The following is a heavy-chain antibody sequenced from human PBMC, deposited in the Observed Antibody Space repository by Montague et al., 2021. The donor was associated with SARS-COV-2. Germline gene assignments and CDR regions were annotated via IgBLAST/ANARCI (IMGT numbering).Heavy chain of an antibody. D-gene: IGHD3-3*01. CDR3: ARQRRYQLPITIFGVVMADAFDI. V-gene: IGHV4-59*08. CDR2: IYYSGST. CDR1: GGSFSGYY. Sequence: SETLSLTCAVYGGSFSGYYWSWIRQPPWKGLEWIGYIYYSGSTNYNPSLKSRVTISVDTSKNQFSLKLSSVTAADTAVYYCARQRRYQLPITIFGVVMADAFDIWGQGTMVTVSS. J-gene: IGHJ3*02.